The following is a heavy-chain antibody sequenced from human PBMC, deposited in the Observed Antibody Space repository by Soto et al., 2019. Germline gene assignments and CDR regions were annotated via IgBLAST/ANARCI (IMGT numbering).Heavy chain of an antibody. CDR3: AKDIYYDSSGYYYYYYGMDV. V-gene: IGHV3-23*01. D-gene: IGHD3-22*01. Sequence: GGSLRLSCAASGFTFDDYTMHWVRQAPGKGLEWVSLISGSGGSTYYADSVKGRFTISRDNSKNTLYLQMNSLRAEDTAVYYCAKDIYYDSSGYYYYYYGMDVWGQGTTVTVSS. J-gene: IGHJ6*02. CDR2: ISGSGGST. CDR1: GFTFDDYT.